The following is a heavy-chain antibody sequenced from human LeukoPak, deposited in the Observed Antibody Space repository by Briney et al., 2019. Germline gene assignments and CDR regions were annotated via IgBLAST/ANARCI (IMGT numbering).Heavy chain of an antibody. J-gene: IGHJ5*02. CDR2: IIPNSGGT. Sequence: GASVKVSCKASGYTFTGHYIHWVRQAPGQGLEWMGRIIPNSGGTKYAKKFQGRVTMTRDTSISTAYMELSRLGSDDTAVYCCARERTISANWFDPWGQGTLVTVSS. V-gene: IGHV1-2*06. CDR1: GYTFTGHY. D-gene: IGHD3-3*01. CDR3: ARERTISANWFDP.